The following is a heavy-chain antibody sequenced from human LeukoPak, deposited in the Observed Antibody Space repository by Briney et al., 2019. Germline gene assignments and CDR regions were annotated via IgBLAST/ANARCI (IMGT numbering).Heavy chain of an antibody. D-gene: IGHD1/OR15-1a*01. CDR1: GFPLSTFW. CDR2: LSSDGSSA. J-gene: IGHJ3*01. V-gene: IGHV3-74*01. CDR3: ARDFEQDNALDL. Sequence: GGSLRLSCAASGFPLSTFWMHWVRQAPGKGPVWVSRLSSDGSSARYADTVEGRFTISRDNAKNTLYLQMNSLRAEDSGVYYCARDFEQDNALDLWGQGTMVIVS.